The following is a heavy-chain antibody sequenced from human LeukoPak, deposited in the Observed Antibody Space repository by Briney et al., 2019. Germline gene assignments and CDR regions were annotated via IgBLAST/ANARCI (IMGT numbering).Heavy chain of an antibody. CDR3: ARDHVKLGSSFHPFDAFDV. D-gene: IGHD2-2*01. CDR1: GYTFTSYA. CDR2: INTNTGNP. J-gene: IGHJ3*01. Sequence: AASVKVSCKASGYTFTSYAINWVRQAPGQGLEWMGWINTNTGNPTYAQGFTGRFVFSLDTSVSTAYLQISSLKAEDTAVYYCARDHVKLGSSFHPFDAFDVWGQGTLVTVSS. V-gene: IGHV7-4-1*02.